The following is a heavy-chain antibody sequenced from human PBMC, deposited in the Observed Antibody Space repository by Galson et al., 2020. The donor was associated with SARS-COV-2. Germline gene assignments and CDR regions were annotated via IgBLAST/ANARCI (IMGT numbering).Heavy chain of an antibody. V-gene: IGHV3-30*18. D-gene: IGHD4-17*01. CDR3: AKDDYGMNLYFDL. J-gene: IGHJ2*01. Sequence: GESLKISCAASGFTFSSYGMHWVRQAPGKGLEWVAVISYDGSNKYYADSVKGRFTISRDNSKNTLYLQMNSLRAEDTAVYYCAKDDYGMNLYFDLWGRGTLVTVSS. CDR2: ISYDGSNK. CDR1: GFTFSSYG.